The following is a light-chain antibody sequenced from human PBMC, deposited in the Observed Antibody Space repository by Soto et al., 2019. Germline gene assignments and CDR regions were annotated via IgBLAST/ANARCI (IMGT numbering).Light chain of an antibody. CDR3: SSYTSSSTLRV. Sequence: ALTQPASVSGSPGQSITISCTGTSSDVGGYNYVSWYQQHPGKAPKLMIYDVSNRPSGVSNRFSGSKSGNTASLTISGFQAEDEADYYCSSYTSSSTLRVFGTGTKVTVL. J-gene: IGLJ1*01. V-gene: IGLV2-14*01. CDR2: DVS. CDR1: SSDVGGYNY.